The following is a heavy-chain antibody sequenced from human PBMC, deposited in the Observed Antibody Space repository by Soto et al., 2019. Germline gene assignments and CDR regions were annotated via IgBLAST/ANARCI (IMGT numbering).Heavy chain of an antibody. V-gene: IGHV3-48*03. CDR1: GFALSSYE. Sequence: VQLVESGGGLVQPGGSLRLSCAASGFALSSYEMNWVRQAPGKGLEWVSYIRVSGDTIYYADSVKGRFTISRYTAKNSLLLQINILRAEDTAVYYCARPRRGYSYGCLDYWGQGTLVTVSS. D-gene: IGHD5-18*01. J-gene: IGHJ4*02. CDR2: IRVSGDTI. CDR3: ARPRRGYSYGCLDY.